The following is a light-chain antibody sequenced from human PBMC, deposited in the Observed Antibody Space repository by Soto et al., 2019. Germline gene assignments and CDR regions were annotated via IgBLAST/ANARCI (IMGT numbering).Light chain of an antibody. Sequence: QSVLTQPPSASGSPGQSVTISCTGTKNDIGVYNYVSWYQQHPGKAPKLMIYEVSKRPSGVPDRFSGSKSGNTASLTVSGLQAEDEADYYCSSYAGSNNLYVFGTGTKVTVL. J-gene: IGLJ1*01. CDR3: SSYAGSNNLYV. CDR2: EVS. V-gene: IGLV2-8*01. CDR1: KNDIGVYNY.